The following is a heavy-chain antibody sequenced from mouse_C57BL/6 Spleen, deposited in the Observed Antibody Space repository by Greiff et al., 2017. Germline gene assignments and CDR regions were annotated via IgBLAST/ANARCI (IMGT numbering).Heavy chain of an antibody. CDR2: INPNNGGT. V-gene: IGHV1-22*01. CDR3: ATYGYDSYFDV. J-gene: IGHJ1*03. CDR1: GYTFTDYN. Sequence: VQLQQSGPELVKPGASVKMSCKASGYTFTDYNMHWVKQSHGKSLEWIGYINPNNGGTSYNQKFKGKATLTVNKSSSTAYMELLSLTSEDSAVYYCATYGYDSYFDVWGTGTTVTVSS. D-gene: IGHD2-2*01.